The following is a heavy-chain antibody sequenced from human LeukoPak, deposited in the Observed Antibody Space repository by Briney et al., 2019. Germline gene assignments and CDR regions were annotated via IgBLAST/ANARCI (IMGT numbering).Heavy chain of an antibody. CDR1: GGSFSGYY. CDR2: INHSGST. CDR3: TRGGRDYVWGSYRYKGCFDY. V-gene: IGHV4-34*01. Sequence: SEPLSLTCAVYGGSFSGYYWSWIRQPPGKGLEWFGEINHSGSTNYNPSHKSRVTISVDTSKNQFSLKLSSVTAADTAVYYCTRGGRDYVWGSYRYKGCFDYWGQGTLVTVSS. D-gene: IGHD3-16*02. J-gene: IGHJ4*02.